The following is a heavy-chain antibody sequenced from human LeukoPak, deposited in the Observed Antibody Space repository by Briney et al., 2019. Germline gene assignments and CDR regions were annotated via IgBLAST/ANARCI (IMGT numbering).Heavy chain of an antibody. V-gene: IGHV3-30*18. Sequence: GGSLRLSCAASGFTSSSYGMHWVRQAPGKGLEWVAVISYDGSNKYYADSVKGRFTISRDNSKNTLYLQMNSLRAEDTAVYYCAKDEVLLWFGELDYWGQGTLVTVSS. J-gene: IGHJ4*02. CDR2: ISYDGSNK. D-gene: IGHD3-10*01. CDR1: GFTSSSYG. CDR3: AKDEVLLWFGELDY.